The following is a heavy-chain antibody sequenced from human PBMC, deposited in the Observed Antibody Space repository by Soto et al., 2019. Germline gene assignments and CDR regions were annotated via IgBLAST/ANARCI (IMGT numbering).Heavy chain of an antibody. CDR2: INSNTGAT. D-gene: IGHD1-26*01. Sequence: GXSVEGSFRASSYTFTDYYIHWLRQAPVQGLEWMGWINSNTGATKIVHNFQGRVTMTRDTSVNTVYMQLSRLKSGDTAVYYCAREFEMKTLVNSGSLHFDYWGAGTLVTVYS. CDR1: SYTFTDYY. J-gene: IGHJ4*02. CDR3: AREFEMKTLVNSGSLHFDY. V-gene: IGHV1-2*02.